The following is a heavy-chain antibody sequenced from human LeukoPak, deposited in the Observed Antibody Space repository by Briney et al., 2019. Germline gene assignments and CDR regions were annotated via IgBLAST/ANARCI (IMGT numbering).Heavy chain of an antibody. V-gene: IGHV1-2*02. CDR3: AKNEGYCSGGACYRFDY. J-gene: IGHJ4*02. Sequence: SVPETCKACGYTFFAYYLHGVRQAPAQGVEWMGCINPNTGGTTYAQKFPGRATKSRSTSISTAYMELSRLTSDDTAMYYCAKNEGYCSGGACYRFDYWGQACLVCVSS. D-gene: IGHD2-15*01. CDR2: INPNTGGT. CDR1: GYTFFAYY.